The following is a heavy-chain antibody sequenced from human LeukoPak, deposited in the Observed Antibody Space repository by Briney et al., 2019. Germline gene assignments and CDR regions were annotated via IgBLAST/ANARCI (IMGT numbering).Heavy chain of an antibody. D-gene: IGHD4-17*01. CDR3: ARDSDYGDYGDY. CDR1: GYTFTSYY. V-gene: IGHV1-46*01. J-gene: IGHJ4*02. CDR2: INPSGGST. Sequence: ASVKVSCKASGYTFTSYYMHWVRQAPGQGLEWMGIINPSGGSTSYAQKFQGRVTMTRDTSISTAYMELSRLRSDDTAVYYCARDSDYGDYGDYWGQGTLVTVSS.